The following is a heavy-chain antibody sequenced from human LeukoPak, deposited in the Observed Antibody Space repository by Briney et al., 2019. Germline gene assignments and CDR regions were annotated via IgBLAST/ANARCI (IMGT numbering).Heavy chain of an antibody. CDR3: ARSSIAVAGLIDY. Sequence: PGGSLRLSCAASGFTFSSYGMHWVRQAPGKGLEWVAVIWYGGSNIYYADSVKGRFTISRDNSKITVSLQMNSLRAEDTAVYYCARSSIAVAGLIDYWGQGIMVTVSS. V-gene: IGHV3-33*01. D-gene: IGHD6-19*01. CDR1: GFTFSSYG. CDR2: IWYGGSNI. J-gene: IGHJ4*02.